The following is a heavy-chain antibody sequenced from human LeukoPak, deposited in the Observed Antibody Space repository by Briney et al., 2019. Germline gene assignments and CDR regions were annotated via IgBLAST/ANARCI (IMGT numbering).Heavy chain of an antibody. Sequence: GASLRLSCAASGFTVSSNYMSWIRQAPGKGLELVSYISHTGGSIYYADSVKSRFTISRDNAKNSLYLQMNSLRAEDTAMYYCARGYCSGGSCYWSYWGQGTLVIVSS. CDR1: GFTVSSNY. V-gene: IGHV3-11*01. CDR3: ARGYCSGGSCYWSY. D-gene: IGHD2-15*01. CDR2: ISHTGGSI. J-gene: IGHJ4*02.